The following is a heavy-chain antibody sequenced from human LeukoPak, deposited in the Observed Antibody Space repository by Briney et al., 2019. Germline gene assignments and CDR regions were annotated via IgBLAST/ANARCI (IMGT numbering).Heavy chain of an antibody. V-gene: IGHV4-34*01. D-gene: IGHD6-13*01. CDR3: ARGPSSWYDVVFDY. Sequence: PSETLSLTCAVYGGSFSGYYWSWIRQPPGKGLEWIGEINHSGSTNYNPSLKSRVTISVDTSKNQFSLKLSSVTAADTAVYYCARGPSSWYDVVFDYWGQGTLVTVSS. CDR1: GGSFSGYY. J-gene: IGHJ4*02. CDR2: INHSGST.